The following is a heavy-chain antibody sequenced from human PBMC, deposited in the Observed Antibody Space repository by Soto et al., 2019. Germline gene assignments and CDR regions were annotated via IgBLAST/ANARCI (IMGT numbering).Heavy chain of an antibody. V-gene: IGHV3-30-3*01. CDR1: GFTFSSYA. J-gene: IGHJ4*02. Sequence: QPGGSLRLSCAASGFTFSSYAMHWVRQAPGKGLEWVAVISYDGSNKYYADSVKGRFTISRDNSKNTLYLQMNSLRAEDTAVYYCARDPFAQSSSWYFGYWGQGTLVTVSS. CDR2: ISYDGSNK. D-gene: IGHD6-13*01. CDR3: ARDPFAQSSSWYFGY.